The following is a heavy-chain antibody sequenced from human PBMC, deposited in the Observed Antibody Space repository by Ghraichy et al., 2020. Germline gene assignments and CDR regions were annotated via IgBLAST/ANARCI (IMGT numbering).Heavy chain of an antibody. D-gene: IGHD6-19*01. J-gene: IGHJ4*02. V-gene: IGHV1-46*01. CDR1: GYTFTSYY. CDR2: INPSGGST. Sequence: ASVKVSCKASGYTFTSYYMHWVRQAPGQGLEWMGIINPSGGSTSYAQKFQGRVTMTRDTSTSTVYMELSSLRSEDTAVYYCARDQGGLSSGWFLDYWGQGTLVTVSS. CDR3: ARDQGGLSSGWFLDY.